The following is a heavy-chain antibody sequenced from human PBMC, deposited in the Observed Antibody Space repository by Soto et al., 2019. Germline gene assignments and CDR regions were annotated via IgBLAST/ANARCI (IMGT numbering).Heavy chain of an antibody. J-gene: IGHJ6*02. D-gene: IGHD6-19*01. V-gene: IGHV1-3*01. CDR3: ASSIAVAGTTYYYYYGMDV. CDR2: INAGNGNT. CDR1: GYTFTSYA. Sequence: ASVKVSCKVSGYTFTSYAMHWVRQAPGQRLEWMGWINAGNGNTKYSQKFQGRVTITRDTSASTAYMELSSLRSEDTAVYYCASSIAVAGTTYYYYYGMDVWGQGTTVTVSS.